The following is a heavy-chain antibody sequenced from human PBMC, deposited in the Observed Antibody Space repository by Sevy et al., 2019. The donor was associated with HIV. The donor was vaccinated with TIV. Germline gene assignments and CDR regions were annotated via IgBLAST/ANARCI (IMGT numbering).Heavy chain of an antibody. Sequence: GGSLRLSCAASGFTFSKYSMSWVRQPPGKGLEWVSTLSFGCGEINYADSVKGRVTISRDNSKSSVYLQMNNLRPEDTAVYYCAGERCTRPHDYWGQGTLVTVSS. CDR2: LSFGCGEI. CDR3: AGERCTRPHDY. D-gene: IGHD2-8*01. J-gene: IGHJ4*02. V-gene: IGHV3-23*01. CDR1: GFTFSKYS.